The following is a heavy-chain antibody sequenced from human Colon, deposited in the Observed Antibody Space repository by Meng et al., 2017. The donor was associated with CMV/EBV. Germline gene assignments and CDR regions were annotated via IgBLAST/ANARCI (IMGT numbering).Heavy chain of an antibody. V-gene: IGHV4-31*03. CDR1: GGSISGGGYY. CDR3: ARDRGCSSATCPPPGSWFDP. D-gene: IGHD2-2*01. Sequence: SETLSLTCTVSGGSISGGGYYWSWIRQQSGKGLEWIGFVYYSGTTYYNPSLKSRVSISVDTSNNHFSLKLTFVTAADTAVYFCARDRGCSSATCPPPGSWFDPWGQGILVTVSS. J-gene: IGHJ5*02. CDR2: VYYSGTT.